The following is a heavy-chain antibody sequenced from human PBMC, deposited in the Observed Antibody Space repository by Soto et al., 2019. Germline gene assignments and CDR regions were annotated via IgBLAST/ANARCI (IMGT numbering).Heavy chain of an antibody. V-gene: IGHV1-24*01. D-gene: IGHD4-17*01. Sequence: GASVKVSCKVSGYTLTELSMHWVRQAPGKGLEWMGGFDPEDGETIYAQKFQGRVTVTEDTSTDTAYMELSSLRSEDTAVYYCATLSYGDEYYMDVWGKGTTVTVSS. CDR2: FDPEDGET. J-gene: IGHJ6*03. CDR1: GYTLTELS. CDR3: ATLSYGDEYYMDV.